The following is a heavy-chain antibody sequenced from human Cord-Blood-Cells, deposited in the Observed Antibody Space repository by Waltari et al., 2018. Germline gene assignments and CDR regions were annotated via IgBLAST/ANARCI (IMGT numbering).Heavy chain of an antibody. CDR3: ARARTGDDAFDI. V-gene: IGHV4-31*03. CDR1: GGSTSSGGYY. CDR2: IYYSGST. D-gene: IGHD7-27*01. J-gene: IGHJ3*02. Sequence: QVQLQESGPGLVKPSQPLSLTCTVSGGSTSSGGYYWSWTRQHPGKGLEWIGYIYYSGSTYYNPSLKSRVTISVDTSKNQFSLKLSSVTAADTAVYYCARARTGDDAFDIWGQGTMVTVSS.